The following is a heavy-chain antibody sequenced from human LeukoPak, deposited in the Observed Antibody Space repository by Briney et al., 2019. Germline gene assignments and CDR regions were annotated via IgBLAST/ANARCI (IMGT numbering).Heavy chain of an antibody. CDR1: GYTFTSYD. Sequence: ASVKVSCKASGYTFTSYDINWVRQATGQGLEWMGWMNPNSGNTGYAQKFQGRVTMTRNTSISTAYMELSSLRSEDTAVYYCATSPLYCSSTSCYANYYYGMDVWGQGTTATVSS. CDR3: ATSPLYCSSTSCYANYYYGMDV. J-gene: IGHJ6*02. D-gene: IGHD2-2*01. CDR2: MNPNSGNT. V-gene: IGHV1-8*01.